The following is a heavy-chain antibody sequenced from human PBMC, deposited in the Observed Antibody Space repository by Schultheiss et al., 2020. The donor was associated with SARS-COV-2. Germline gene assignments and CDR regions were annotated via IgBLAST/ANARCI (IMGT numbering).Heavy chain of an antibody. CDR3: ARDWRGLWFGELLN. CDR2: INHSGST. J-gene: IGHJ4*02. V-gene: IGHV4-34*01. D-gene: IGHD3-10*01. CDR1: GGSISSYY. Sequence: SQTLSLTCTVSGGSISSYYWSWIRQPPGKGLEWIGEINHSGSTNYNPSLKSRVTISVDTSKNQFSLKVRSVTAADTAVYYCARDWRGLWFGELLNWGQGTLVTVSS.